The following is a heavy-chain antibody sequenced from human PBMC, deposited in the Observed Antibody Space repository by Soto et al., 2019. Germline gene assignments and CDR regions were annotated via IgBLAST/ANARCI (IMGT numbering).Heavy chain of an antibody. V-gene: IGHV1-3*01. CDR2: INPANGNT. D-gene: IGHD2-21*01. Sequence: QVQLVQSGAELKKPGASVNISCQASGFTFSDTLINWVRQGPGQRLEWMGWINPANGNTRYSEPFQGRVTISSLSSASTAYVALSALTSGDTAVYYCARGLVPIAILGFWGQGTSVIVS. J-gene: IGHJ4*02. CDR1: GFTFSDTL. CDR3: ARGLVPIAILGF.